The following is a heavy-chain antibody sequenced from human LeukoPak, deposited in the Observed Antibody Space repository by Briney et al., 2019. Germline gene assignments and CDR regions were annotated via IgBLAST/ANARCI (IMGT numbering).Heavy chain of an antibody. J-gene: IGHJ4*02. CDR1: GYTFTSYG. Sequence: ASVKVSCKASGYTFTSYGISWVRQAPGQGLEWMGWISAYNGNTNYAQKLQGRVTMTTDTSTSTAYMEPRSLRSDDTAVYYCARGSDAAMVDDYFDYWGQGTLVTVSS. D-gene: IGHD5-18*01. CDR3: ARGSDAAMVDDYFDY. V-gene: IGHV1-18*01. CDR2: ISAYNGNT.